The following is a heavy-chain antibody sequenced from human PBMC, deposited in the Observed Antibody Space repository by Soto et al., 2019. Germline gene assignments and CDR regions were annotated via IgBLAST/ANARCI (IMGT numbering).Heavy chain of an antibody. CDR1: GFTFSSYG. V-gene: IGHV3-30*18. Sequence: GGSLRLSCAASGFTFSSYGMHWVRQAPGKGLEWVAVISYDGSNKYYADSVKGRFTISRDNSKNTLYLQMNSLRAEDTAVYYCAKGPGQLAQIRVDYWGQGTLVTVSS. CDR3: AKGPGQLAQIRVDY. D-gene: IGHD6-6*01. J-gene: IGHJ4*02. CDR2: ISYDGSNK.